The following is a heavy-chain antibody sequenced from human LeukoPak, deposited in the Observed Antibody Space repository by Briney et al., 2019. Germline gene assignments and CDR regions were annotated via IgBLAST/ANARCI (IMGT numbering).Heavy chain of an antibody. CDR3: AKDSRRYYGSGTYSRRGYFDY. Sequence: GGSLRLSCAASGFTFSSYGMFWVRQAPGKGLEWVAFIRYDGSNKYYADSVKGRFTISRDNSKNTLYLQMNSLRAEDTAVYYCAKDSRRYYGSGTYSRRGYFDYWGQGTLVTVSS. CDR1: GFTFSSYG. D-gene: IGHD3-10*01. J-gene: IGHJ4*02. CDR2: IRYDGSNK. V-gene: IGHV3-30*02.